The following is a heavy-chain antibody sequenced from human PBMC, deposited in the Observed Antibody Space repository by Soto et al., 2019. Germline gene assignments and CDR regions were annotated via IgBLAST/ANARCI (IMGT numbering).Heavy chain of an antibody. V-gene: IGHV1-18*01. CDR1: GYDFTTYG. CDR3: ARGGYGDY. D-gene: IGHD1-1*01. J-gene: IGHJ4*02. CDR2: ISAHNGNT. Sequence: QVHLVQSGAEVKKPGASVKVSCKGSGYDFTTYGITWVRQAPGQGLEWMAWISAHNGNTDYAQKLQGRVTVTRDTSTRTAYMELRSLRSDDTAVYYCARGGYGDYWGQGALVTVSS.